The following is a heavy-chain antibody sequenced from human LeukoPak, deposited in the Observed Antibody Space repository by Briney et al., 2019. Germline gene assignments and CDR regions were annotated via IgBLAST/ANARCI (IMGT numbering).Heavy chain of an antibody. CDR2: ISSSGSTI. J-gene: IGHJ3*02. D-gene: IGHD3-10*01. V-gene: IGHV3-48*03. Sequence: GSLTLSCAASGFTFSSYEMNWVRQAPGKGLEWVSYISSSGSTIYYADSVKGRFAISRDNAKKSMYLQMNSLRAEDTAVYYCARGGHEAQRKTGAFDIWGQGTMVTVSS. CDR3: ARGGHEAQRKTGAFDI. CDR1: GFTFSSYE.